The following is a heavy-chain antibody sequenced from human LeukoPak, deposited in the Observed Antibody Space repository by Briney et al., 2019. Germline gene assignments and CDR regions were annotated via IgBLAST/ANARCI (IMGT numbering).Heavy chain of an antibody. CDR2: IWYDGSNK. Sequence: PGRSLRLSCAASGFTFSSYGMHWVRQAPGKGLEWVAAIWYDGSNKYYADSVKGRFTISRDNSKNTLYLQMNSLRAEDTAVYYCARVGYSYGYGVDYWGQGTLVTVSS. CDR3: ARVGYSYGYGVDY. V-gene: IGHV3-33*01. J-gene: IGHJ4*02. CDR1: GFTFSSYG. D-gene: IGHD5-18*01.